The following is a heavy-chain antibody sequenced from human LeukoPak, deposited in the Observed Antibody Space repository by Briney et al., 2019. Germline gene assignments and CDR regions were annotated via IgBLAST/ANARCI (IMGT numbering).Heavy chain of an antibody. CDR3: AKVVGYISGWYDY. J-gene: IGHJ4*02. Sequence: GGSLRLTCAASGCTFDDYAMHWVRLAPGKGLESVSGIRRNSSSIGYADSVKGRFTISRDNAKNSLYLQMNSLRAEDTALYYCAKVVGYISGWYDYGGQGTLVTVSS. V-gene: IGHV3-9*01. CDR1: GCTFDDYA. CDR2: IRRNSSSI. D-gene: IGHD6-19*01.